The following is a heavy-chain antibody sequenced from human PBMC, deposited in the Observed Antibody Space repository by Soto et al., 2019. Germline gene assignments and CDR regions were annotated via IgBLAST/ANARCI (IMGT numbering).Heavy chain of an antibody. D-gene: IGHD5-12*01. CDR1: GYTFTSYG. V-gene: IGHV1-18*01. J-gene: IGHJ6*03. CDR3: ARGFSGYDSPDYYYYYMDV. CDR2: ISAYNGNT. Sequence: ASVKVSCKASGYTFTSYGISWVRQAPGQGLEWMGWISAYNGNTNYAQKLQGRVTMTTDTSTSTAYMELRSLRSDDTAAYYCARGFSGYDSPDYYYYYMDVWGKGTTVTVSS.